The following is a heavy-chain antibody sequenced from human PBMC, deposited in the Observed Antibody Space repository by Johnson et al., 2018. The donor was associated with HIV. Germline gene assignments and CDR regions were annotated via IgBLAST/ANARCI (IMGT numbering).Heavy chain of an antibody. CDR2: IKSKTDGGTT. CDR1: GFTFSNAW. D-gene: IGHD3-16*01. Sequence: VQLVESGGGVVQPGRSLRLSCAASGFTFSNAWMSWVRQAPGKGLEWVGRIKSKTDGGTTDYAAPVKGRFTISRDNSTLYLQMNSLRVEDTAVYYCTTVAGGASDIWGQGTMVTVSS. V-gene: IGHV3-15*01. J-gene: IGHJ3*02. CDR3: TTVAGGASDI.